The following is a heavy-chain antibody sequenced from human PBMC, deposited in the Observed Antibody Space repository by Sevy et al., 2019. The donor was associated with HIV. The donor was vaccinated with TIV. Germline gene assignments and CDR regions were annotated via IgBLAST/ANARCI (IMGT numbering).Heavy chain of an antibody. CDR3: ARGQRSGSYLNLFDY. CDR1: GFTFSSYW. D-gene: IGHD1-26*01. Sequence: LSLTCAASGFTFSSYWMSWVRQAPGKGLEWVANIKQDGSEKYYVDSVKGRFTISRDNAKNSLYLQMNSLRAEDTAVYYCARGQRSGSYLNLFDYWGQGTLVTVSS. CDR2: IKQDGSEK. J-gene: IGHJ4*02. V-gene: IGHV3-7*01.